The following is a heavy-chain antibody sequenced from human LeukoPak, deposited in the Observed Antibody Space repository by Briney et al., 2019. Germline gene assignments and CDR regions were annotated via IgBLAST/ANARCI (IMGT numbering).Heavy chain of an antibody. CDR1: GFTFSSYW. D-gene: IGHD2-15*01. CDR3: ARSGVVAATPLGY. Sequence: GGSLRLSCAASGFTFSSYWMSWVRQAPGKGLEWVANIKQGGSEKYYVDSVKGRFTISRDNAKNSLYLQMNSLRAEDTAVYYCARSGVVAATPLGYWGQGTLVTVSS. V-gene: IGHV3-7*01. J-gene: IGHJ4*02. CDR2: IKQGGSEK.